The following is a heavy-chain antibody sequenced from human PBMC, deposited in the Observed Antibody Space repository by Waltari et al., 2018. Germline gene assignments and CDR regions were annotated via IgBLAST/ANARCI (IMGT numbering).Heavy chain of an antibody. CDR1: GGSISSGSYY. D-gene: IGHD4-17*01. V-gene: IGHV4-61*02. Sequence: QVQLQESGPGLVKPSQTLSLTCTVSGGSISSGSYYWSWIRQPAGKGLEWIGRIYTSGSTNYNPSLKSRVTISVDTSKNQFSLKLSSVTAADTAVYYCARVSYGDNGHFQHWGQGTLVIVSS. J-gene: IGHJ1*01. CDR3: ARVSYGDNGHFQH. CDR2: IYTSGST.